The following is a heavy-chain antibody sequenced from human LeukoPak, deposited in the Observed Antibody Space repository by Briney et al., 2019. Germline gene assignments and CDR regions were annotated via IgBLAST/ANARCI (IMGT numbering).Heavy chain of an antibody. CDR2: INPNSGGT. D-gene: IGHD6-13*01. CDR3: ARAPPIQSYSSSWYVGDY. CDR1: GYTFTSYY. V-gene: IGHV1-2*02. Sequence: GASVKVSCKASGYTFTSYYMHWVRQAPGQGLEWMGWINPNSGGTNYAQKFQGRVTMTRDTSISTAYMELSRLRSDDTAVYYCARAPPIQSYSSSWYVGDYWGQGTLVTVSS. J-gene: IGHJ4*02.